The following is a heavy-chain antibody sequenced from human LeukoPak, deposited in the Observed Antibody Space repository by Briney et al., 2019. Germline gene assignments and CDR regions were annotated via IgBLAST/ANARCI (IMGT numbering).Heavy chain of an antibody. CDR3: ARGIAAAGFDY. D-gene: IGHD6-13*01. Sequence: SETLSLTCTVFGGSISSYYWSWIRQPPGKGLEWIGYIYNSGSTKYNPSLKSRVTISVDTSKNQFSLKLSSVTAADTAVYYCARGIAAAGFDYWGQGTQVTVSS. J-gene: IGHJ4*02. CDR2: IYNSGST. V-gene: IGHV4-59*01. CDR1: GGSISSYY.